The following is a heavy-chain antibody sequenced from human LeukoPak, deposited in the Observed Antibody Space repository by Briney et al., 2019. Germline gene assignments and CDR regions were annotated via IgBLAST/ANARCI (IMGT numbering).Heavy chain of an antibody. CDR3: TRVRDGYKSFDY. CDR1: GFSVRSNY. V-gene: IGHV3-49*04. CDR2: IRSKAYGGTT. Sequence: GGSLGLSCTASGFSVRSNYMSWVRQAPGKGLEWVGFIRSKAYGGTTEYAASVKGRFTISRDDSKSIAYLQMNSLKTEDTAVYYCTRVRDGYKSFDYWGQGTLVTVSS. J-gene: IGHJ4*02. D-gene: IGHD5-24*01.